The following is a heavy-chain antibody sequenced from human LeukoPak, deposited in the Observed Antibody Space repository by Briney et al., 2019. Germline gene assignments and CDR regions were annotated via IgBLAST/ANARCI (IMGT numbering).Heavy chain of an antibody. Sequence: GGSLRLSCTASGFTFSNYSMNWVRQAPGKGLEWVSSISSGSDYIYYSDPAKGRFTISRDNAKKSLYLLMNSLRAEDMAVYYCARDGQGDYWGQGMLVTVSS. CDR1: GFTFSNYS. CDR2: ISSGSDYI. J-gene: IGHJ4*02. CDR3: ARDGQGDY. V-gene: IGHV3-21*01.